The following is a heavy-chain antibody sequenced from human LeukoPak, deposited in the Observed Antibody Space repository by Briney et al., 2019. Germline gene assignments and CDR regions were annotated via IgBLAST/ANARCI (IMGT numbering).Heavy chain of an antibody. Sequence: GGSLRLSCAASGFTFSDYYMSWIRQAPGKGLEWVSYISSSGSTIYYADSVKGRFTISRDNAKNSLYLQMNSQRAEDTAVYYCARDRAYYYDSSGMLGYWGQGTLVTVSS. V-gene: IGHV3-11*01. CDR2: ISSSGSTI. CDR1: GFTFSDYY. J-gene: IGHJ4*02. D-gene: IGHD3-22*01. CDR3: ARDRAYYYDSSGMLGY.